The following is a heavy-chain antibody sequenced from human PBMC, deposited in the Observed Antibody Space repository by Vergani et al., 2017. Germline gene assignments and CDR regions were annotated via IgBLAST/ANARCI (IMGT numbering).Heavy chain of an antibody. CDR2: ISGSGGST. Sequence: EVQLLESGGDFVQPGGSLRLSCAASGFTFNHYAMNWVRQAPGKGLEWVSGISGSGGSTYYAGSVKGRFTISRDSCKNTLYLQMNSLSAGDTAVYYCAKANPRNSGYDYLYYYHAMDVWGQGTTVTVSS. V-gene: IGHV3-23*01. D-gene: IGHD5-12*01. CDR3: AKANPRNSGYDYLYYYHAMDV. CDR1: GFTFNHYA. J-gene: IGHJ6*02.